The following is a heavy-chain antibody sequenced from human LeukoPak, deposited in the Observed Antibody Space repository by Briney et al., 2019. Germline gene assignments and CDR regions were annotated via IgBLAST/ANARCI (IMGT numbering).Heavy chain of an antibody. CDR1: GFTFDDYA. J-gene: IGHJ3*02. CDR3: ATRPLQYKNGAFDI. V-gene: IGHV3-9*01. D-gene: IGHD5-24*01. CDR2: ISWNSGSI. Sequence: GGSLRLSCAASGFTFDDYAMHWVRQAPGKGLEWVSGISWNSGSIGYADSVKGRFTISRDNAKNSLYLQMNSLRAEDTALYYCATRPLQYKNGAFDIWGQGTMVTVSS.